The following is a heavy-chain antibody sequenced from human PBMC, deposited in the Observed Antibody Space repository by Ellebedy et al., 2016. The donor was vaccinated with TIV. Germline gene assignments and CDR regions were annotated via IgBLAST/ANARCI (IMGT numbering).Heavy chain of an antibody. Sequence: ASVKVSCKGSGYSFISHWIGWVRQMPGKGLEWMGIIFPADSDARYSPSFEGQVTISVDKSINTAYLQWGSLKASDTAMYYCARPTLDYTSSMDFHYWGQGTLVTVSS. CDR2: IFPADSDA. CDR1: GYSFISHW. CDR3: ARPTLDYTSSMDFHY. V-gene: IGHV5-51*01. D-gene: IGHD2-2*01. J-gene: IGHJ4*02.